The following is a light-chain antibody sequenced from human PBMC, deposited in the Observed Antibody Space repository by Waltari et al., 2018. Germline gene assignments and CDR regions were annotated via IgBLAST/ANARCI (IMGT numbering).Light chain of an antibody. CDR1: QTILYTSNNKSY. CDR3: QQYYSTPQT. V-gene: IGKV4-1*01. J-gene: IGKJ1*01. CDR2: WAS. Sequence: DVVMTQSPDPLAVSLGERASINCKSSQTILYTSNNKSYLAWYQQKPGQPPKLLIYWASTRESGVPDRFSGSGSGTDFTLTISSLQAEDVAVYYCQQYYSTPQTFGQGTKVEIK.